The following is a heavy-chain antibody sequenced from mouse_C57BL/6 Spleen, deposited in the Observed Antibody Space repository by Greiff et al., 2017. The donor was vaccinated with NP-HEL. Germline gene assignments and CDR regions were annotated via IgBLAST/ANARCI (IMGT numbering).Heavy chain of an antibody. D-gene: IGHD2-4*01. J-gene: IGHJ4*01. CDR3: ARLGDYDESYAMDY. Sequence: EVQLQQSGPELVKPGASVKIPCKASGYTFTDYNMDWVKQSHGKSLEWIGDINPNNGGTIYNQKFKGKATLTVDKSSSTAYMELRSLTSEDTAVYYCARLGDYDESYAMDYWGQGTSVTVSS. V-gene: IGHV1-18*01. CDR1: GYTFTDYN. CDR2: INPNNGGT.